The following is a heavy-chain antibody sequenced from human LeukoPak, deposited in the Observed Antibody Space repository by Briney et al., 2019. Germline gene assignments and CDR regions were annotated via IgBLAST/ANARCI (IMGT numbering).Heavy chain of an antibody. CDR1: GGSISSGGYS. Sequence: SETLSLTCAVSGGSISSGGYSWSWIRQPPGKGLEWIGEIYHSGSTNYSPSLKSRVTISVDKSKNQFSLKLSSVTAADTAVYYCARTGYSSGWYRGPLDYWGQGTLVTVSS. CDR2: IYHSGST. CDR3: ARTGYSSGWYRGPLDY. D-gene: IGHD6-19*01. J-gene: IGHJ4*02. V-gene: IGHV4-30-2*01.